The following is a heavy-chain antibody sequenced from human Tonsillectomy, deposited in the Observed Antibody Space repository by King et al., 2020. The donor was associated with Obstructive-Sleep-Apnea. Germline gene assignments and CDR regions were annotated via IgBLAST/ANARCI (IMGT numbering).Heavy chain of an antibody. CDR1: GGSFSVYY. V-gene: IGHV4-34*01. Sequence: VQLQQWGAGLLKPSETLSLTCAVYGGSFSVYYWSWIRQPPWKGLECVVEINHSGSTNYNPSLKSRVAISVDTSKNQFSLKLSSVTAADTAVYYCARVQHYYGSGSYPDYWGQGTLVTVSS. J-gene: IGHJ4*02. D-gene: IGHD3-10*01. CDR2: INHSGST. CDR3: ARVQHYYGSGSYPDY.